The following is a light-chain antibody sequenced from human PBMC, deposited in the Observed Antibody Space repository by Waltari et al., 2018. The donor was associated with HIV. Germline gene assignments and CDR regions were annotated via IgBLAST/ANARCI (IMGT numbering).Light chain of an antibody. Sequence: EIVLTQSPATLSLSPGERDTLFCRASQSVSSYLAWYQQKPGQAPRLLIYDASNRATGIPARFSGSGSGTDFTLTISSLEPEDFAVYYCQQRSNWLFTFGPGTKVDIK. CDR1: QSVSSY. CDR2: DAS. J-gene: IGKJ3*01. V-gene: IGKV3-11*01. CDR3: QQRSNWLFT.